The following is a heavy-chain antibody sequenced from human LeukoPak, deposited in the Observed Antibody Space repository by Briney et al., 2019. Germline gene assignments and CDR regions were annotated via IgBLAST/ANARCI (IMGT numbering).Heavy chain of an antibody. CDR3: ARAHYSNGPPYFFYYYMDV. CDR1: DMTFTNYG. J-gene: IGHJ6*03. V-gene: IGHV3-33*01. D-gene: IGHD4-11*01. CDR2: IYYDGSNK. Sequence: GGPLRLPCAASDMTFTNYGMHWVRQAPGKGLDGVAVIYYDGSNKYYADSVKGRFIISRDNSKNTLYLQMNSVRDEDTAVYYCARAHYSNGPPYFFYYYMDVWGKGTTVTVSS.